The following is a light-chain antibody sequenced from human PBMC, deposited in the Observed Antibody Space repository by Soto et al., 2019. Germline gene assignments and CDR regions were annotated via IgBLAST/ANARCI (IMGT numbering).Light chain of an antibody. CDR2: GAS. J-gene: IGKJ2*01. CDR3: QQYDTWPPYT. Sequence: EMVMTQSPATLSVSPGERATRSCRASQSVSSNLAWYQHKPGQAPRLLIYGASTRATGIPARFSGSGSGTEFTLTITSLQSEDFAVYYCQQYDTWPPYTFGQGTKLEIK. CDR1: QSVSSN. V-gene: IGKV3-15*01.